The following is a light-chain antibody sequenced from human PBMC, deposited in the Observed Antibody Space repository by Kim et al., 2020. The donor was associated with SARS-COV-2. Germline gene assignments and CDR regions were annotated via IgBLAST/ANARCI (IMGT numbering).Light chain of an antibody. V-gene: IGKV2-30*01. Sequence: PASISCRSSQSLAYSDGNTYLNWFRQRAGQSQRRLIYKVSNRDSGVPDRFSGSGSGTDFTLKISRVEAEDVGVYYCMQYTHWPLTFGGGTKV. J-gene: IGKJ4*01. CDR1: QSLAYSDGNTY. CDR3: MQYTHWPLT. CDR2: KVS.